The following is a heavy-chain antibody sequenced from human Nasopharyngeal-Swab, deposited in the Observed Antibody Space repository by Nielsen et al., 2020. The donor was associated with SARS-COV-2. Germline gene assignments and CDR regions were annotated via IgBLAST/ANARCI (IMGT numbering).Heavy chain of an antibody. CDR3: ATHRPRYYDSRAYNFASDV. V-gene: IGHV1-24*01. CDR1: GYTFTDLS. J-gene: IGHJ3*01. Sequence: ASVKVSCKVSGYTFTDLSMHWVRQAPGKGLEWMGGFDPEDGEAIYTQKFQGRFTMTEDTSIDTAYMELSSLRSEDTAVYYCATHRPRYYDSRAYNFASDVWGQGTMVTVSS. D-gene: IGHD3-22*01. CDR2: FDPEDGEA.